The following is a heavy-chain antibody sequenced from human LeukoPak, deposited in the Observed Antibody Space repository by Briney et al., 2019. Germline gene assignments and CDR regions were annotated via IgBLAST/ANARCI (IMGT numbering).Heavy chain of an antibody. Sequence: PSQTLSLTCTVSGGSISSGSYYWSWIRQPAGKGLEWIGRIYTSGSTSYNPSLKSRITTSVDTSKNQFSLKLISVTAADTAVYYSAREYCSSTSCYTDYWGQGTLVTVSS. CDR2: IYTSGST. CDR3: AREYCSSTSCYTDY. V-gene: IGHV4-61*02. D-gene: IGHD2-2*02. CDR1: GGSISSGSYY. J-gene: IGHJ4*02.